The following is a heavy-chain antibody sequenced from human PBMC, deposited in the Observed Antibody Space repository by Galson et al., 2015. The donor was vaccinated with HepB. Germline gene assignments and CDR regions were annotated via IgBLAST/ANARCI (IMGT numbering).Heavy chain of an antibody. J-gene: IGHJ4*02. V-gene: IGHV1-3*01. D-gene: IGHD1-26*01. CDR1: GYTFTSYA. CDR2: INAGNGNT. CDR3: ARGAQWELLRGHLFDY. Sequence: SVKVSCKASGYTFTSYAMHWVRQAPGQRLEWMGWINAGNGNTKCSQKFQGRVTITRDTSASTAYMELSSLRSEDTAVYYCARGAQWELLRGHLFDYWGQGTLVTVSS.